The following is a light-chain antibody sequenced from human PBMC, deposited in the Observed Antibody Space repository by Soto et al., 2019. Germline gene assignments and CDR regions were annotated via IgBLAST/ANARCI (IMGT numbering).Light chain of an antibody. CDR2: EVN. V-gene: IGLV2-14*01. J-gene: IGLJ3*02. Sequence: QSARTQPASVSGSPGQSITDSCTGTSSDVGGYNYVSWFQQHPGKAPKLMIYEVNNRPSGVSNRFSGSKSGNTASLTISGLQAEDEADYYCISYTTTSTWVFGGATKLTVL. CDR3: ISYTTTSTWV. CDR1: SSDVGGYNY.